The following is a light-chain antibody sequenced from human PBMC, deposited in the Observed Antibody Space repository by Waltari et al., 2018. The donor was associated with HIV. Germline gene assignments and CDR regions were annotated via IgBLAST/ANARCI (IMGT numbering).Light chain of an antibody. V-gene: IGKV4-1*01. CDR3: HQYYSPVWT. CDR2: WAS. Sequence: DIVMTQSPDSLAVSLGERATLNCKSSQNILSRSNNKNYLAWYQQKPGQPPKLLVYWASTRQSGVPDRFSGSGSGTDFTLTISSLQAEDVAVYFCHQYYSPVWTFGQGTKVEIK. J-gene: IGKJ1*01. CDR1: QNILSRSNNKNY.